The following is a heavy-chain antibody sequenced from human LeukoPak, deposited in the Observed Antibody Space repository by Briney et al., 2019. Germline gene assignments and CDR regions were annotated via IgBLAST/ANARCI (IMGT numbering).Heavy chain of an antibody. CDR1: RFTFNRYV. Sequence: ASVKVSCKASRFTFNRYVISWVRQAPGQGLEWMGWISNYNGNTNYLQKFQDRVTLTTDTSTSTAYLELRSLRPGDTAVYYCARGVSLGQPREHAFDIWGQGTMVTVSS. V-gene: IGHV1-18*04. J-gene: IGHJ3*02. CDR2: ISNYNGNT. D-gene: IGHD3-16*01. CDR3: ARGVSLGQPREHAFDI.